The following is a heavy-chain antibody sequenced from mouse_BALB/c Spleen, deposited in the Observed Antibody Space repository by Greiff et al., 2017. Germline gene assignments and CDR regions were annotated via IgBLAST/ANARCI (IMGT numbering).Heavy chain of an antibody. D-gene: IGHD1-2*01. Sequence: EVQVVESGGGLVKPGGSLKLSCAASGFTFSSYAMSWVRQTPEKRLEWVASISSGGSTYYPDSVKGRFTISRDNARNILYLQMSSLRSEDTAMYYCATTATFPWFAYWGQGTLVTVSA. J-gene: IGHJ3*01. CDR1: GFTFSSYA. V-gene: IGHV5-6-5*01. CDR3: ATTATFPWFAY. CDR2: ISSGGST.